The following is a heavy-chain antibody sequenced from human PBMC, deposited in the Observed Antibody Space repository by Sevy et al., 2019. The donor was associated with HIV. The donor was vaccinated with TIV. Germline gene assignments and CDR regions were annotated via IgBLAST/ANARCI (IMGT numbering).Heavy chain of an antibody. CDR1: QFTFRDYT. J-gene: IGHJ4*02. V-gene: IGHV3-21*06. CDR2: ISSGSSYI. Sequence: GSLRLSCAASQFTFRDYTMNWVRQTPGKGLEWISYISSGSSYIRYADSVKGRFTISRDNAENSLYLQMNRLRAEDTGVYFCARDRDYYGSGTYDYWGQGTLVTVSS. D-gene: IGHD3-10*01. CDR3: ARDRDYYGSGTYDY.